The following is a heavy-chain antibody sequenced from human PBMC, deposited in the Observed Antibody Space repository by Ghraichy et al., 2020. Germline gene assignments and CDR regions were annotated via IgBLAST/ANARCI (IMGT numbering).Heavy chain of an antibody. CDR3: ATSPTRDSRSSF. CDR1: GFSFSTSW. CDR2: INPGGIEK. Sequence: GESLNISCAASGFSFSTSWMSWVRQVPGKGLEWVANINPGGIEKYYVDSVEGRFTMSRDNARNSLYLQMNSLRVEDTAVYYCATSPTRDSRSSFWCQGTLDTVAS. V-gene: IGHV3-7*01. D-gene: IGHD3-22*01. J-gene: IGHJ4*02.